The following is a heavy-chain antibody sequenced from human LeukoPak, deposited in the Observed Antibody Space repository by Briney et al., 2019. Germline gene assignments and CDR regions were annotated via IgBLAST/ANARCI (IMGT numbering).Heavy chain of an antibody. CDR1: GCTFTSYG. D-gene: IGHD3-10*01. V-gene: IGHV1-18*01. J-gene: IGHJ4*02. CDR3: ASFALYGSGSAYWH. CDR2: ISAYNGNT. Sequence: GASVKVSCKASGCTFTSYGISWVRQAPGQGLEWMGWISAYNGNTNYAQKLQGRVTMTTDTSTSTAYMELRSLRSDDTAVYYCASFALYGSGSAYWHWGQGTLVTVSS.